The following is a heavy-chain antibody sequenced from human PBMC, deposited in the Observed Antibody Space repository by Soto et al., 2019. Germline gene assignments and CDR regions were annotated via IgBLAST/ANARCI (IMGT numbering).Heavy chain of an antibody. V-gene: IGHV1-18*01. J-gene: IGHJ3*01. CDR1: NYLFGAFG. CDR2: ITPYNGNT. Sequence: QVQLVQSGAEVKKPGASVQVSCQSSNYLFGAFGISWVRQAPGQGLEWMGWITPYNGNTNYAEKFQHRVNMTADTAMTTAYMDVRGLTSQETAVFFCARLSARRDEFDGWGQGAVVTVSS. CDR3: ARLSARRDEFDG.